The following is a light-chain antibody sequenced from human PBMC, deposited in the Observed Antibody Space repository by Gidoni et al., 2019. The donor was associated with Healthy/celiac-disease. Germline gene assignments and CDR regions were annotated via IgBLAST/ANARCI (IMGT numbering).Light chain of an antibody. CDR2: DAS. Sequence: EIVLTPSPATLSLSPGERATLSCRASQSVSSYLAWYQQKPGQAPRLLIYDASNRATGIPARFSGSGSGTDFTLTISSLEPEDFAVYYCQQRSNWRITFXQXTRLEIK. V-gene: IGKV3-11*01. CDR3: QQRSNWRIT. J-gene: IGKJ5*01. CDR1: QSVSSY.